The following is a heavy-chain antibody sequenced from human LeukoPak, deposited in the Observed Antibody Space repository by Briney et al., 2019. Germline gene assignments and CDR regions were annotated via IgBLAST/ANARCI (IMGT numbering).Heavy chain of an antibody. V-gene: IGHV4-59*01. CDR1: GGSISSYY. Sequence: SETLSLTCTVSGGSISSYYWSWIRQPPGNGLEWIGYIYYSGSTNYNPSLKSRVTISVDTSKNQFSLKPTSVTAADTAVYYCARGSTGPFDYWGQGTLVTVSS. CDR2: IYYSGST. CDR3: ARGSTGPFDY. D-gene: IGHD2-2*01. J-gene: IGHJ4*02.